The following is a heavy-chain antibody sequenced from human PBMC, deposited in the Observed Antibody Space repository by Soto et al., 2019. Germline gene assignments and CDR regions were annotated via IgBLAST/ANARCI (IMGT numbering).Heavy chain of an antibody. CDR1: GGSLSSSRCR. J-gene: IGHJ4*02. CDR3: ARHDNGSGRPSRYYFDY. Sequence: SSETLFLTCTVSGGSLSSSRCRWIWNRQPTGKGLEWIASIKYSGTTFYNPSLKSRVTISVDTSKTQFSLILSSVTAADTAVYYCARHDNGSGRPSRYYFDYWGQGPLVT. V-gene: IGHV4-39*01. CDR2: IKYSGTT. D-gene: IGHD3-10*01.